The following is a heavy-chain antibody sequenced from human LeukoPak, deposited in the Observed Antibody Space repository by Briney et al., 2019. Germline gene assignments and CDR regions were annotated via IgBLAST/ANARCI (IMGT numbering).Heavy chain of an antibody. CDR1: GYTFSSYS. CDR3: ANGPDSSGYYHLRY. CDR2: ISVRSNYI. V-gene: IGHV3-21*01. D-gene: IGHD3-22*01. Sequence: GGSLRLSCAASGYTFSSYSINWVRQAPGKGLEWVSSISVRSNYIYYADSVRGRFSISRDDARDSLYLQMNSLRAEDTAVYYCANGPDSSGYYHLRYWGQGTLVTVSS. J-gene: IGHJ4*02.